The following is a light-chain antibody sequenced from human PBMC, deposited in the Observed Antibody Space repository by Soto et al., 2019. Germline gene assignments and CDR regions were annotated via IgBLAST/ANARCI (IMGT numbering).Light chain of an antibody. CDR2: EVT. CDR1: SSDVGGYNY. Sequence: QSALTQPASVSGSPGQSITISCTGTSSDVGGYNYVSWYQHHPGKVPKLMIYEVTNRPSGIFNRFSGSKSGNTASLTISGLQAEDEADYYCSSYTTSYTQVFGGGTKLTVL. V-gene: IGLV2-14*01. CDR3: SSYTTSYTQV. J-gene: IGLJ2*01.